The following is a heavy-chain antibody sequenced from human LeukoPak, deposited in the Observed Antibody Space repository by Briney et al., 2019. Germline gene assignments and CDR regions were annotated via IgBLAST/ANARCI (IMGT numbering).Heavy chain of an antibody. D-gene: IGHD2-2*01. CDR3: AKGSHIVVVPAAMPEDDAFDI. CDR1: GFTFSSYA. V-gene: IGHV3-23*01. CDR2: ISGSGGST. Sequence: GGSLRLSCAASGFTFSSYAMSWVRQAPGKGLEWVSAISGSGGSTYYADSVKGRFTISRDNSKNTLYLQVNSLRAEDTAVYYCAKGSHIVVVPAAMPEDDAFDIWGQGTMVTVSS. J-gene: IGHJ3*02.